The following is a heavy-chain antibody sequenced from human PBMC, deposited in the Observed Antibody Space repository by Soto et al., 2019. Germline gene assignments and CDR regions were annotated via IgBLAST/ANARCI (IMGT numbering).Heavy chain of an antibody. CDR1: GFTVSSNY. Sequence: PGGSLRLSCAASGFTVSSNYMSWVRQAPGKGLEWVAVISYDGSNKYYADSVKGRFTISRDNSKNTLYLQMNSLRAEGTAVYYCARDFVVVVAATFGYYYGMDVWGQGTTVTVSS. CDR3: ARDFVVVVAATFGYYYGMDV. J-gene: IGHJ6*02. V-gene: IGHV3-30*05. D-gene: IGHD2-15*01. CDR2: ISYDGSNK.